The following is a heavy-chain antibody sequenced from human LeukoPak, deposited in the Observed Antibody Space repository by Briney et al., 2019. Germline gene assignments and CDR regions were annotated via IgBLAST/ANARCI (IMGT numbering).Heavy chain of an antibody. CDR3: GGGGWTYGRMFDGGSHFDY. D-gene: IGHD3-10*02. CDR2: IKHSEGT. CDR1: GDSFNGYY. V-gene: IGHV4-34*01. Sequence: SETLTLTCAVYGDSFNGYYWSGIRQPPGKGLEWVREIKHSEGTNYNPSLKGRATISVDLSENQFSPKLHHVTTAETAVNYCGGGGWTYGRMFDGGSHFDYWGQGTLVTVSS. J-gene: IGHJ4*02.